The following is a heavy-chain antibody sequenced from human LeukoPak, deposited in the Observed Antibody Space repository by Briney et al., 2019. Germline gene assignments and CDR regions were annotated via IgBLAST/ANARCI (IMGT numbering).Heavy chain of an antibody. Sequence: ASVKVSCKASGYTFTGYYMHWVRQAPGQGLEWMGWINPNSGGTNYAQKFQGRVTMTRDTSISTAYIELSRLRSDDTAVYYCARDRYRAVVPAAISTFDYWGQGTLVTVSS. D-gene: IGHD2-2*01. CDR3: ARDRYRAVVPAAISTFDY. J-gene: IGHJ4*02. CDR1: GYTFTGYY. V-gene: IGHV1-2*02. CDR2: INPNSGGT.